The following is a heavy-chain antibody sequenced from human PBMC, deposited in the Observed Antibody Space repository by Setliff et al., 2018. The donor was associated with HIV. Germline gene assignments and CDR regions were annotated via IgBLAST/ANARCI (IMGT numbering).Heavy chain of an antibody. CDR3: ARGGGSRAATSSYYYMDV. CDR1: GGSISSGGYY. J-gene: IGHJ6*03. V-gene: IGHV4-31*03. CDR2: IYYSGST. D-gene: IGHD2-15*01. Sequence: PSETLSLTCTVSGGSISSGGYYWSWIRQHPGKGLEWIGYIYYSGSTYYNPSLKSRVIISVDTSKNQFSLKLSSVTAADTAVYYCARGGGSRAATSSYYYMDVWGKGTTVTVSS.